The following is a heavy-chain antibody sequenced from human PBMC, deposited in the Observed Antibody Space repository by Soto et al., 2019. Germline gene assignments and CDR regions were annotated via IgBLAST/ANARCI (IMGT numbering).Heavy chain of an antibody. Sequence: QVQLVQSGAEVKKPGSSVKVSCKASGGTFSSYAISWVRQAPGQGLEWMGGIIPIFGTANYAQKFQGRVTITADKSTSTAYMELSSLRSEDTAVYYCARDQIAVAGRDYYYGMDVWGQGTTVTVSS. CDR2: IIPIFGTA. D-gene: IGHD6-19*01. CDR1: GGTFSSYA. V-gene: IGHV1-69*06. J-gene: IGHJ6*02. CDR3: ARDQIAVAGRDYYYGMDV.